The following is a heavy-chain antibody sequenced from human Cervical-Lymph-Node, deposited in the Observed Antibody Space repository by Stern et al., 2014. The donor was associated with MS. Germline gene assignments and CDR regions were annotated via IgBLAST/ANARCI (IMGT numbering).Heavy chain of an antibody. V-gene: IGHV2-70*01. D-gene: IGHD3-16*01. CDR2: IYWDDDK. CDR1: GFSLSTRGMC. J-gene: IGHJ6*02. Sequence: VTLKESGPALVKPTQTLTLTCSFSGFSLSTRGMCVGWIRQPPGKALEWLALIYWDDDKYYSTSLKTRLTISKHTTKNQVILTMTNMDPMDTATYYGARTHYVGGRAYGMDVWGQGTPVTVSS. CDR3: ARTHYVGGRAYGMDV.